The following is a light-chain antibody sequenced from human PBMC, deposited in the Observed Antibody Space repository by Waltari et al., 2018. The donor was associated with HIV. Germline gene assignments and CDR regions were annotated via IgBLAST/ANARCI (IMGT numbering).Light chain of an antibody. CDR2: GKN. J-gene: IGLJ2*01. CDR3: NSRDSSGNRLVV. Sequence: SSEVTQDPAVSVALGQTVRITCQGDSLRNYYPTWYQQKPGQAPVLVIYGKNNRPSGIPDRFSGSTSGSTASLTITGAQAEDEADYYCNSRDSSGNRLVVFGGGTKLTVL. V-gene: IGLV3-19*01. CDR1: SLRNYY.